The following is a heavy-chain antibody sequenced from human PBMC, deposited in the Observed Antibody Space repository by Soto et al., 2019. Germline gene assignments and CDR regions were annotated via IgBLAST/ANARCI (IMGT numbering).Heavy chain of an antibody. J-gene: IGHJ4*02. V-gene: IGHV1-3*01. Sequence: GAXVKVSCKASGYTFTNYAMHWMRQAPGQRLEWMGWINAGNGNTKYSQKFQGRVTITRDTSAGTAYVELSSLRTEDTAVYYCATDFRYSGYDILDYWGQGTLVTVSS. CDR1: GYTFTNYA. D-gene: IGHD5-12*01. CDR2: INAGNGNT. CDR3: ATDFRYSGYDILDY.